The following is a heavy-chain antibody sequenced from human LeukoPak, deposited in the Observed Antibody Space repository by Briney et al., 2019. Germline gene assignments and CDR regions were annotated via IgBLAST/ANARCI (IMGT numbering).Heavy chain of an antibody. V-gene: IGHV3-53*01. CDR1: GLIVSSND. CDR2: IYSGGRT. Sequence: GGSLRLSCAASGLIVSSNDMSWVRQAPGKGLEWVSVIYSGGRTFYADSVRGRFTISRDNSKNTLFLQMNGLRAEDTAVYYCARDQYYDSGTYSYYYMDVWGKGTTVTVSS. CDR3: ARDQYYDSGTYSYYYMDV. J-gene: IGHJ6*03. D-gene: IGHD3-10*01.